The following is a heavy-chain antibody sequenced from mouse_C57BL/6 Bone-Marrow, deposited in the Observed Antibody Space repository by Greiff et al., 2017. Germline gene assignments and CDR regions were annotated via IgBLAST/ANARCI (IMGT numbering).Heavy chain of an antibody. Sequence: VQLQQSGAELVKPGASVKLSCKASGYTFTSYWMQWVKQRPGQGLEWIGEIDPSDSYTNYNQKFKGKATLTVDTSSSPAYMQLSSLTSEDSAVYYCATPIYYDYDRGAYWGQGTLVTVSA. V-gene: IGHV1-50*01. J-gene: IGHJ3*01. CDR1: GYTFTSYW. D-gene: IGHD2-4*01. CDR3: ATPIYYDYDRGAY. CDR2: IDPSDSYT.